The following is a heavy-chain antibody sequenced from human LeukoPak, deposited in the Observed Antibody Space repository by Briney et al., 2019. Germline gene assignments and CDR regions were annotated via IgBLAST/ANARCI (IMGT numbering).Heavy chain of an antibody. Sequence: SETLSLTCTVSGYSISSGYYWGWIRQPPGKGLEWIGYIYYSGTTYYNPSLKSRVTISVDRSKSQFSLKLSSVTAGDTAVYYCARGAAPSHYYFDYWGLGTLVTVSS. V-gene: IGHV4-38-2*02. CDR2: IYYSGTT. CDR1: GYSISSGYY. D-gene: IGHD2-15*01. CDR3: ARGAAPSHYYFDY. J-gene: IGHJ4*02.